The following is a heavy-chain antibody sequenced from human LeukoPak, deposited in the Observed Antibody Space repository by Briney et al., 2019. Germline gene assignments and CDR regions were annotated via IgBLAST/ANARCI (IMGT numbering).Heavy chain of an antibody. CDR1: GFTFSSYW. J-gene: IGHJ4*02. CDR3: ARDSSGWGY. V-gene: IGHV3-7*01. Sequence: GGSLRLSCAAPGFTFSSYWRSWVRQAPGKGLEWVANIKQDGCEKYYVDSVKGRFTISRDNAKNSLYLQMNSLRAQDTAVYYCARDSSGWGYWGQGTLATVSS. D-gene: IGHD6-19*01. CDR2: IKQDGCEK.